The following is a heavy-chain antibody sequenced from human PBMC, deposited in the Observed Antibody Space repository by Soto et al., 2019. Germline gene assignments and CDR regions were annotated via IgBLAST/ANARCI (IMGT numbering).Heavy chain of an antibody. V-gene: IGHV3-74*01. Sequence: GGSLSLSCETSGFIFSMYWMHWVRQVPGKGPQWVARITDDGSTTYYAASVEGRFTISRDNAKNALYLQMTSLRADDTAVYYCTRGPRPTSIGTGAFWGQGTLVTVSS. CDR3: TRGPRPTSIGTGAF. D-gene: IGHD3-10*01. CDR2: ITDDGSTT. CDR1: GFIFSMYW. J-gene: IGHJ4*02.